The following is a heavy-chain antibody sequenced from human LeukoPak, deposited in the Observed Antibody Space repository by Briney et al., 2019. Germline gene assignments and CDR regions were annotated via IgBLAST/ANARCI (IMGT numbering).Heavy chain of an antibody. CDR2: IKQDGSEK. V-gene: IGHV3-7*01. D-gene: IGHD7-27*01. J-gene: IGHJ4*02. CDR3: ARDPEDRNWGSMGFDY. CDR1: GFTFSSYW. Sequence: PGGSLRLSCAASGFTFSSYWMSWVRQAPGKGLEWVANIKQDGSEKYYVDSVKGRFTISRDNAKNSLYLQMNSLRAEDTAVYYCARDPEDRNWGSMGFDYWGQGTLVTVSS.